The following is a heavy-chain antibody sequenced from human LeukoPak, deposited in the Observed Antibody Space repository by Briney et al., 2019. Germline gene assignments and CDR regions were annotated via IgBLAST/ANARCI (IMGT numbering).Heavy chain of an antibody. CDR1: GFTFSSYA. Sequence: GGSLRLSCAASGFTFSSYAMSWVRQAPGKGLEWVSAISGSGGSTYYADSVKGRFTISRDNSKNTLYLQMNSLRAEDTAVYYCAKDYYDILTGYYLFGYWGQGTLVTVSS. J-gene: IGHJ4*02. CDR2: ISGSGGST. CDR3: AKDYYDILTGYYLFGY. V-gene: IGHV3-23*01. D-gene: IGHD3-9*01.